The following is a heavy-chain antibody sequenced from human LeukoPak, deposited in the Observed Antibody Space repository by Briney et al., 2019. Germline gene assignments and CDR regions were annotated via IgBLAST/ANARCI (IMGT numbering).Heavy chain of an antibody. J-gene: IGHJ4*02. CDR1: GGSISSSNW. CDR2: IYHSGST. D-gene: IGHD3-16*01. V-gene: IGHV4-4*02. CDR3: ARVRATYDYVWGSYYDY. Sequence: RASETLSLTCAVSGGSISSSNWWSWVRQPPGKGLEWIGEIYHSGSTNYNPSLKSRVTISVDKSKNQFSLKLSSVTAADTAVYYCARVRATYDYVWGSYYDYWGQGTLVTVSS.